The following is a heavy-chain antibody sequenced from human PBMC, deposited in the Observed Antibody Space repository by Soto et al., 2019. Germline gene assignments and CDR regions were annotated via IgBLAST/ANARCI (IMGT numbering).Heavy chain of an antibody. J-gene: IGHJ5*02. Sequence: SETLSLTCAVSGYSIRSGYYWTFIRQPPGKGLEWVGSIYHSGTSYYNPSLKSRVTISIDTSKNQFSLNLTSVTAADTAVYYCARSLFSSSWYAGSWGQGSLVTVSS. V-gene: IGHV4-38-2*01. CDR3: ARSLFSSSWYAGS. CDR2: IYHSGTS. CDR1: GYSIRSGYY. D-gene: IGHD6-13*01.